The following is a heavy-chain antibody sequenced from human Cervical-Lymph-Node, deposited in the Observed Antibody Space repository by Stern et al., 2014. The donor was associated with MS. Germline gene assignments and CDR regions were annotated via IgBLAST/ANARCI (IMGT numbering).Heavy chain of an antibody. J-gene: IGHJ1*01. CDR2: VNPTDGRT. Sequence: VQLVESGSEVKKPGASVKVSCKASGDTFASYPIHWLRQAPGQGFVWMGIVNPTDGRTTYAQTFKGRVTLTRDTDARTVYMGVSSLRTEDTAMYFCANPLPFANWGQGTRVTVSS. CDR3: ANPLPFAN. CDR1: GDTFASYP. V-gene: IGHV1-46*03.